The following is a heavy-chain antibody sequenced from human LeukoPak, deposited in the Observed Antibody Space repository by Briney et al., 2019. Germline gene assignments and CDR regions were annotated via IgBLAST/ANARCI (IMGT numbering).Heavy chain of an antibody. J-gene: IGHJ4*02. CDR2: INSDGSST. Sequence: QSGGSLRLPCAASGFTFISYWMHWVRHAPGKGLVWVSRINSDGSSTSYADSVKGRFTISRDNAKNTLYLQMNSLRAEDTAVYYCATSFSTPANYWGQGTLVTVSS. CDR3: ATSFSTPANY. D-gene: IGHD2-2*01. CDR1: GFTFISYW. V-gene: IGHV3-74*01.